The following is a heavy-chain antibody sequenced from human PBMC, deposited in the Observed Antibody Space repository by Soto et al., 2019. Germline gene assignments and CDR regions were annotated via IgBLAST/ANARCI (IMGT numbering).Heavy chain of an antibody. CDR3: ARNKNGAFDI. J-gene: IGHJ3*02. CDR1: GFTFSSYS. CDR2: ISSSSSYI. V-gene: IGHV3-21*01. Sequence: GGSLRLSCAASGFTFSSYSMNWVRQAPGKGLEWVSSISSSSSYIYYADSVKGRFTVSRDNAKNSLYLQMNSLRAEDTAVYYCARNKNGAFDIWGQGTMVTVSS. D-gene: IGHD2-8*01.